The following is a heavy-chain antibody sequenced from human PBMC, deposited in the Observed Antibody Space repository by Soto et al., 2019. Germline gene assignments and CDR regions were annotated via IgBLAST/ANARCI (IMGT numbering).Heavy chain of an antibody. Sequence: GASVKVSRKASGGTFSNSGISWVRQAPGQGLEWMGGIIPIFDTTNYAQKLQGRITIIADESTNTVYTELSNLRSADTGVYYCARAPILVSVTLHENYFDSWGQGTLVTVSS. CDR1: GGTFSNSG. D-gene: IGHD2-21*02. CDR3: ARAPILVSVTLHENYFDS. V-gene: IGHV1-69*13. J-gene: IGHJ4*02. CDR2: IIPIFDTT.